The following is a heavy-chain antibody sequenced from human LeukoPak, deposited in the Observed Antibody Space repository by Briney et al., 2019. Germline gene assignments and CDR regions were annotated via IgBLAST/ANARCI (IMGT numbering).Heavy chain of an antibody. Sequence: GGSLRLSCAASGFTFSSYAMHWVRQAPGKGLEWVAVISYDGSNKYYADSVKGRFTISRDNSKNTLYLQMNSLRVEDTALYYCARGYCSSTSCYLRDAFNIWGQGTMVTVSS. CDR1: GFTFSSYA. CDR3: ARGYCSSTSCYLRDAFNI. J-gene: IGHJ3*02. D-gene: IGHD2-2*01. CDR2: ISYDGSNK. V-gene: IGHV3-30-3*01.